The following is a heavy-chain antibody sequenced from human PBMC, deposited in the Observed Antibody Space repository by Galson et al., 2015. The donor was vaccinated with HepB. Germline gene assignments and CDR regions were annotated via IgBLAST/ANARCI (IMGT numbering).Heavy chain of an antibody. CDR3: ARGSRMAGSTRQPSDFDY. Sequence: SVKVSCKASGGTFNTYDLNWVRQAPGQGLEWVGRIIPILGIANYAQKFQGRVTITADKSTTTSYMELSSLRSEDTAVYYCARGSRMAGSTRQPSDFDYWGRGTLVTVSS. CDR1: GGTFNTYD. CDR2: IIPILGIA. J-gene: IGHJ4*02. D-gene: IGHD2-2*01. V-gene: IGHV1-69*04.